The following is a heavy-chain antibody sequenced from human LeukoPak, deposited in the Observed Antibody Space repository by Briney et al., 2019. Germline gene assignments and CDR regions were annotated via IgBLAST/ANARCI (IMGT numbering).Heavy chain of an antibody. V-gene: IGHV1-8*02. CDR1: GYTFTSYG. Sequence: ASVTVSCKASGYTFTSYGISWVRQATGQGLEWMGWMNPNSGNTGYAQKFQGRVTMTRNTSISTAYMELSSLRSEDTAVYYCARLSFSSSWYGSYYYYMDVWGKGTTVTVSS. CDR3: ARLSFSSSWYGSYYYYMDV. J-gene: IGHJ6*03. CDR2: MNPNSGNT. D-gene: IGHD6-13*01.